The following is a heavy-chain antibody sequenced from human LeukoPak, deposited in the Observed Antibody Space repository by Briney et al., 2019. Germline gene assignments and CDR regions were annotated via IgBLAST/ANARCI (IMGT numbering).Heavy chain of an antibody. Sequence: ASETLSLTCTVSGYSISSGYYWGWIRQPPGKGLEWIGSIYHSGSTYYNPSLKSRVTISVDTSKNQFSLKLSSVTAADTAVYYCARAVREITIFGVVIRLDAFDIWGQGTMVTVPS. D-gene: IGHD3-3*01. CDR3: ARAVREITIFGVVIRLDAFDI. CDR2: IYHSGST. V-gene: IGHV4-38-2*02. J-gene: IGHJ3*02. CDR1: GYSISSGYY.